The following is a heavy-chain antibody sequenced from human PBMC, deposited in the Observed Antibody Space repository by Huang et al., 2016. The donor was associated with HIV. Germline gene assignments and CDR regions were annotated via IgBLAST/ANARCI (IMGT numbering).Heavy chain of an antibody. CDR1: GFALSSYA. CDR2: ISIDGSNK. Sequence: QVQLVESGGGVVQPGRSLGLSCAASGFALSSYAMHWVRQAPVKGLEWLAVISIDGSNKTYAHSVKCRFTISRDKSKGTVYLQMNSLRPEDTAVYSCARTGSYYYGSGSYHFGDYWGQGTLVTVSS. V-gene: IGHV3-30-3*01. D-gene: IGHD3-10*01. J-gene: IGHJ4*02. CDR3: ARTGSYYYGSGSYHFGDY.